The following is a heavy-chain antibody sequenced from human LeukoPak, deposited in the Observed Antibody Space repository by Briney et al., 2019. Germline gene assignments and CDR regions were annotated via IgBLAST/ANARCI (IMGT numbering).Heavy chain of an antibody. CDR3: AREAKGRDFDY. Sequence: GGSLRLSCTASGFTFSSYGMHWVRQAPGKGLEWVAVISHDGSNEYYADSVKGRFTISRDNSKNTLYLQMNSLRAEDTAVYYCAREAKGRDFDYWGQGTLVTVSS. V-gene: IGHV3-30*03. CDR2: ISHDGSNE. J-gene: IGHJ4*02. CDR1: GFTFSSYG.